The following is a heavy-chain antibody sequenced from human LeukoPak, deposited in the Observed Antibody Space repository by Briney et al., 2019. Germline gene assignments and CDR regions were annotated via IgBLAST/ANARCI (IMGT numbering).Heavy chain of an antibody. CDR2: IYYSGNT. V-gene: IGHV4-59*08. J-gene: IGHJ4*02. CDR3: ARLPTMTTMGY. D-gene: IGHD4-17*01. Sequence: SETLSLTCATSGGSISTYSWSWIRQPPGKRLEWIGYIYYSGNTNYNPSLKSRVTISIDTYKRQFSLKLTSVTAADTAIYYCARLPTMTTMGYWGQGTLVTVSS. CDR1: GGSISTYS.